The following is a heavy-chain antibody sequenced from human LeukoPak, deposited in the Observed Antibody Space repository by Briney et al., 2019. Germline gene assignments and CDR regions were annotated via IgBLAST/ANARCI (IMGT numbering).Heavy chain of an antibody. D-gene: IGHD3-22*01. CDR3: IKHYYDSSGYYYFDY. J-gene: IGHJ4*02. V-gene: IGHV1-46*01. CDR1: GYRFTSYY. CDR2: IKPSGGST. Sequence: GASVKVSCKASGYRFTSYYMHWVRQAPGQGLEWMGIIKPSGGSTSYAQKFQGRVTMTRDTSTSTVYMELSSLRSEDTAVYYCIKHYYDSSGYYYFDYWGQGTLVTVSS.